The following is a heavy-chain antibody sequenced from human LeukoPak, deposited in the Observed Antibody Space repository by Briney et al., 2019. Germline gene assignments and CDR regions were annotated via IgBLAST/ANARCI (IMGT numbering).Heavy chain of an antibody. D-gene: IGHD5-18*01. CDR2: ISYDGSNK. J-gene: IGHJ6*02. V-gene: IGHV3-30*03. CDR3: AILGYSYGYSYYYGMDV. CDR1: GFTFSSYG. Sequence: GGSLRLSCAASGFTFSSYGMHWVRQAPGKGLEWVAVISYDGSNKYYAGSVKGRFTISRDNSKNTLYLQMNSLRAEDTAVYYCAILGYSYGYSYYYGMDVWGQGTTVTVSS.